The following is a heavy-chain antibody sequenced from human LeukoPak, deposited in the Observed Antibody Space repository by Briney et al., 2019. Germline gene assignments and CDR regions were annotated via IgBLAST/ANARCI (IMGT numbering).Heavy chain of an antibody. CDR3: ATYDYVWGRYRLAQSDY. V-gene: IGHV3-23*01. D-gene: IGHD3-16*02. CDR1: GFTFSSYA. CDR2: INDSGGST. Sequence: GGSLRLSCAASGFTFSSYAMSWVRQLPGKGLEWLSYINDSGGSTYYADSVKGRFVISRDNSKNSLYLQINSLRAEDTAIYYCATYDYVWGRYRLAQSDYWGQGTLVTVSS. J-gene: IGHJ4*02.